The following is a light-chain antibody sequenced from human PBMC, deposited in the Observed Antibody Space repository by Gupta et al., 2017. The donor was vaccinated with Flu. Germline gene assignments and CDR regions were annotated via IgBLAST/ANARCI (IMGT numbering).Light chain of an antibody. Sequence: TKMPQSPPPLPAYVGDRVSITCRASETVAGYLTWYQHKPGKPPRLLIYAASTLESGVPSRFGGSGSGTDFTLTINKLQPDDFASYYCQQSYSLPWTFGQGTKV. CDR2: AAS. CDR1: ETVAGY. J-gene: IGKJ1*01. V-gene: IGKV1-39*01. CDR3: QQSYSLPWT.